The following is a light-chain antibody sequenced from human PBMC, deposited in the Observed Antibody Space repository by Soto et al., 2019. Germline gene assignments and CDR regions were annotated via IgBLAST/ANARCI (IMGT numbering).Light chain of an antibody. Sequence: ILMTQSPATLSVSPGERATLSCRASQSVSNNLAWYQQKPAQPPRLLIYDASTRATAIPARFSGSGSGTEFTLTISGLQSEDFAVYYCQQYNNWPPWTFGQGTKVDIK. V-gene: IGKV3-15*01. CDR2: DAS. J-gene: IGKJ1*01. CDR1: QSVSNN. CDR3: QQYNNWPPWT.